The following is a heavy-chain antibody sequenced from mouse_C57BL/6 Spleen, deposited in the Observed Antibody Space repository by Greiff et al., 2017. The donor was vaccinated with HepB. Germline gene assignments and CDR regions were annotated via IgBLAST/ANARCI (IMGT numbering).Heavy chain of an antibody. J-gene: IGHJ4*01. CDR3: ARGDYGSSGPDY. V-gene: IGHV2-2*01. CDR2: IWSGGST. Sequence: VKLLESGPGLVQPSQSLSITCTVSGFSLTSYGVHWVRQSLGRGLEWLGVIWSGGSTDYNAAFISRLSISKDNSKSQVFFKMNSLQADDTAIYYCARGDYGSSGPDYWGQGTSVTVSS. D-gene: IGHD1-1*01. CDR1: GFSLTSYG.